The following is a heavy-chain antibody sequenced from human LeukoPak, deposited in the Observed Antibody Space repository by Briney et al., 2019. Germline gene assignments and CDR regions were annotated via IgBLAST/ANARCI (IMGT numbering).Heavy chain of an antibody. D-gene: IGHD2-15*01. CDR1: GFAFSSYA. Sequence: GGSLRLSCAASGFAFSSYAMTWVRQAPGKGLEWVSVINKSGGSTYYADSVKGRFTISRDNSKNTLYLQMNSLRAEDTAVYYCAKDRWGSGGSGGGDYWGQGTLVTVSS. CDR3: AKDRWGSGGSGGGDY. J-gene: IGHJ4*02. V-gene: IGHV3-23*01. CDR2: INKSGGST.